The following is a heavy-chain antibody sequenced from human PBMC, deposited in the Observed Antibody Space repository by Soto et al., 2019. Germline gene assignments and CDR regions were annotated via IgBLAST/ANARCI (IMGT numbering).Heavy chain of an antibody. CDR1: GRSITSYY. V-gene: IGHV4-59*12. D-gene: IGHD3-22*01. J-gene: IGHJ4*02. CDR3: ARTYDSNGYANEFDS. CDR2: IYDNGIT. Sequence: QVVLQESGPGLAKPSETLSLTCSVSGRSITSYYWSWVRQPPGKGLEWIGYIYDNGITSQNPSLKSRVTMSADTSQNQFSLKVTSVTGADTAVYYCARTYDSNGYANEFDSWGQGILVTVTS.